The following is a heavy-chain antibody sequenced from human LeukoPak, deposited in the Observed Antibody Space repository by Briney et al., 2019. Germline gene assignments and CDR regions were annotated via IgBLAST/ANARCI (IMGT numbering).Heavy chain of an antibody. D-gene: IGHD3-22*01. CDR2: INPNSGGT. CDR1: GYTFTGFY. CDR3: ARGGSSGYYYFPY. Sequence: GASVKVSCKASGYTFTGFYMHWVRQAPGQGLEWMGWINPNSGGTNYAQKFQGRVTMTRDTSISTAYMELSRLRSDDTAVYCCARGGSSGYYYFPYWGQGTLVTVSS. V-gene: IGHV1-2*02. J-gene: IGHJ1*01.